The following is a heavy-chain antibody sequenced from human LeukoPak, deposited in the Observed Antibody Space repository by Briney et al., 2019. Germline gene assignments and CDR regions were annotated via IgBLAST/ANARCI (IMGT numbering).Heavy chain of an antibody. D-gene: IGHD2-21*02. CDR3: ARTVVVTMVKNYFDY. CDR2: IYYSGTT. J-gene: IGHJ4*02. V-gene: IGHV4-31*03. CDR1: GGSISSGGYY. Sequence: PSQTLSLTCSVSGGSISSGGYYWSWIRQHPGKGLEWIGYIYYSGTTYYNPSLKSRVTISVDTSKNQFSLKLSSVTAADTAVYYCARTVVVTMVKNYFDYWGQGTLVTVSS.